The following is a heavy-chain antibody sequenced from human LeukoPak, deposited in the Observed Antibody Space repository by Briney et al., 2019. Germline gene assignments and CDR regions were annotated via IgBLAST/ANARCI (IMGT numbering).Heavy chain of an antibody. CDR2: ISGSGGGT. CDR3: ARSGNYHSFDY. Sequence: PGGSLRLSCTASGFTFSSYAMSWVRQAPGKGLELVSPISGSGGGTYYTDSVKGRFTISRDNSKNTLYLQMNSLRAEDTAVYYCARSGNYHSFDYWGQGTLVTVSS. V-gene: IGHV3-23*01. D-gene: IGHD1-26*01. J-gene: IGHJ4*02. CDR1: GFTFSSYA.